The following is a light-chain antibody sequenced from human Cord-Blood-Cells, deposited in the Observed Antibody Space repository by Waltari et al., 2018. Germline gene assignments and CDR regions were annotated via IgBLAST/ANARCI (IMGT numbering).Light chain of an antibody. Sequence: DIQMTQSPSSLSASVVARVTITCRASQSISSYLNWYQQKPGKAPKLLIYAASSLQSGVPSRFSGSGSGTDFTLTISSLQPEDFATYYCQQSYSTPRTFGPGTKVDIK. CDR2: AAS. J-gene: IGKJ3*01. V-gene: IGKV1-39*01. CDR3: QQSYSTPRT. CDR1: QSISSY.